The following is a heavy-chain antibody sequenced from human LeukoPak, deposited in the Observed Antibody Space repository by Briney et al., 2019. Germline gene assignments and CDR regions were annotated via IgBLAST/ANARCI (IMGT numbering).Heavy chain of an antibody. CDR1: GGSISSGDYY. Sequence: TLSLTCTVSGGSISSGDYYWSWIRQPPGKGLEWIGRIYTSGSTNYNPSLKSRVTISVDTSKNQFSLKLSSVTAADTAVYYCARAPDCSSTSCYTYHYGMDVWAKGPRSPSP. J-gene: IGHJ6*02. V-gene: IGHV4-61*02. CDR3: ARAPDCSSTSCYTYHYGMDV. CDR2: IYTSGST. D-gene: IGHD2-2*02.